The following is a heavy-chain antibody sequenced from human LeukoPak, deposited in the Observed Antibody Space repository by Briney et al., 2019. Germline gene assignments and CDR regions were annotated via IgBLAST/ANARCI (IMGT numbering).Heavy chain of an antibody. CDR1: GFTFSKFW. CDR2: ISADGRTT. V-gene: IGHV3-74*01. D-gene: IGHD2-2*01. Sequence: GGSLRLSCALSGFTFSKFWMNWVRLAPGKGLVWVSRISADGRTTDYADSVRGRFSISRDNAKNTVYLQMNSLRAEDTAVYYCAREVEVVLTAVGVYYYYFMDVWGQGTTVTVSS. CDR3: AREVEVVLTAVGVYYYYFMDV. J-gene: IGHJ6*03.